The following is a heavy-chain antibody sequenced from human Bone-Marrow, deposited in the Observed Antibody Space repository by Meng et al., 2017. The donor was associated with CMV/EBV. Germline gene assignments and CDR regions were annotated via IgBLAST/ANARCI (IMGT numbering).Heavy chain of an antibody. Sequence: ASVKVSCKASGYTFTSYDINWVRQATGQGLEWMGWMNPNSGNTGYAQKFQGRVTITRNTSISTAYMELSSLRSEDTAVYYCARIYYYDGSGYYPFDYWGQGTLVTVSS. J-gene: IGHJ4*02. CDR3: ARIYYYDGSGYYPFDY. V-gene: IGHV1-8*03. CDR1: GYTFTSYD. D-gene: IGHD3-22*01. CDR2: MNPNSGNT.